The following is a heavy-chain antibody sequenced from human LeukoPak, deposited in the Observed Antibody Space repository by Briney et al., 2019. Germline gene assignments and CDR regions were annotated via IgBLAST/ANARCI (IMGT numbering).Heavy chain of an antibody. J-gene: IGHJ4*02. V-gene: IGHV3-30*02. CDR1: GFIFGTYS. Sequence: QPGGSLRLSCAASGFIFGTYSMNWVRQAPGKGLEWVSFIRFDGSNTYHADSVKGRFTISRDNSKNTLYLQMNSLTSADTAVYYSAKVKTDILIPDSWGQGTLVTVSS. D-gene: IGHD2-21*02. CDR2: IRFDGSNT. CDR3: AKVKTDILIPDS.